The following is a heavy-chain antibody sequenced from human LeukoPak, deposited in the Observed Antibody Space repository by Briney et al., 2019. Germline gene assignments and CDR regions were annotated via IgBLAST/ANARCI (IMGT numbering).Heavy chain of an antibody. J-gene: IGHJ3*02. Sequence: GGSLRLSCAASGFTFSSYAMSWVRQAPGKGLEWVSLISGSGGGTYYADSVKGRFTISRDNSKNTLYLQMNSLRAEDTAVFYCAKDRDDYVWGSYLGAFDIWGQGTMVTVSS. D-gene: IGHD3-16*01. CDR3: AKDRDDYVWGSYLGAFDI. CDR1: GFTFSSYA. CDR2: ISGSGGGT. V-gene: IGHV3-23*01.